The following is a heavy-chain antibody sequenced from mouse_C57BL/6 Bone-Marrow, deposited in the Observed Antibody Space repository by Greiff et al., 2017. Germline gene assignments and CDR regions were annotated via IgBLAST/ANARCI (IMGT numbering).Heavy chain of an antibody. V-gene: IGHV1-69*01. CDR3: AIDYYGSSFWFAY. J-gene: IGHJ3*01. D-gene: IGHD1-1*01. Sequence: VQLQQSGAELVMPGASVKLSCKASGYTFTSYWMHWVKQRPGQGLEWIGEIDPSDSYTNYNQKFTGKSTLTVDKSSSTAYMQLSSLTSEDSAVYNCAIDYYGSSFWFAYWGQGTLVTVSA. CDR1: GYTFTSYW. CDR2: IDPSDSYT.